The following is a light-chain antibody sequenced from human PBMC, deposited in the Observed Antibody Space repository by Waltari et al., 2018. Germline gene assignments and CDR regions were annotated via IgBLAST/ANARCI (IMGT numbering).Light chain of an antibody. CDR2: KTS. CDR1: HTLTGW. J-gene: IGKJ4*01. V-gene: IGKV1-5*03. Sequence: QLTQSLSSLSAFVGDIVTITCRSNHTLTGWLAWFQQRPGKAPKLLIYKTSVLETGVPSRFSGSGSGTEFTLTIYNFQPDDVGTYYCSGLIFGGGTQVDIK. CDR3: SGLI.